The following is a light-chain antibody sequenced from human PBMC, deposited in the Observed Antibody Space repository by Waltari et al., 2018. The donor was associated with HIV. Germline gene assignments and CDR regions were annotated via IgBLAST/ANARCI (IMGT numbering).Light chain of an antibody. CDR1: QSVAGNH. J-gene: IGKJ5*01. CDR2: DTY. CDR3: QQYGTSVT. V-gene: IGKV3-20*01. Sequence: EIVLTQSPGTLSLSSGERVTLSCRASQSVAGNHLAWYQQRTGQAPRLLIYDTYRRATGIPDRFSCSGSGTDFTLTIGSLEPEDFAVYYCQQYGTSVTFGQGTRLEIK.